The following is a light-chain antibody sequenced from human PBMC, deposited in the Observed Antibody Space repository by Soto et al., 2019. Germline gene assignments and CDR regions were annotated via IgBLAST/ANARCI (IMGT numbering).Light chain of an antibody. J-gene: IGLJ1*01. Sequence: QLPLTQPPPVPGPPGHSITTSCPGTTSDVGSYNLVSWYQQHPGKAPKLMIYEVSKRPSGVSNRFSGSKSGNTASLTISGLQAEDEADYYCCSYAGSSTSYVFGTGTKVTVL. CDR1: TSDVGSYNL. V-gene: IGLV2-23*02. CDR2: EVS. CDR3: CSYAGSSTSYV.